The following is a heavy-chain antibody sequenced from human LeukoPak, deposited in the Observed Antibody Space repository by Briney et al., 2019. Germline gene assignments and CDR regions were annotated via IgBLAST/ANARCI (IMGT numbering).Heavy chain of an antibody. J-gene: IGHJ5*02. CDR3: ARGGTTVTAHGSPLSWFDP. D-gene: IGHD4-17*01. V-gene: IGHV4-34*01. CDR1: AGSFSGYY. CDR2: INHSGST. Sequence: SSETLSLTCAVYAGSFSGYYWSWIRQPPGKGLEWIGEINHSGSTNYNPSLKSRVTISVDTSKNQFSLKLSSVTAADTAVYYCARGGTTVTAHGSPLSWFDPWGQGTLVTVSS.